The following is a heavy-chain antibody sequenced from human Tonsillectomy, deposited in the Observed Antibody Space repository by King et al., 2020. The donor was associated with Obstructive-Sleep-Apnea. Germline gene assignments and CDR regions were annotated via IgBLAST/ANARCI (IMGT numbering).Heavy chain of an antibody. V-gene: IGHV1-69*01. Sequence: QLVQSGAEMKKPGSSVKVSCKASGGTFSSYAISWVRQAPGQGLEWMGGIIPIFGTANYAQKFQGRVTITADESTSTAYMELSSLRSEDTAAYYCARATPKRFGDPRGWFDPWGQGTLVTVSS. CDR3: ARATPKRFGDPRGWFDP. D-gene: IGHD3-10*01. CDR2: IIPIFGTA. CDR1: GGTFSSYA. J-gene: IGHJ5*02.